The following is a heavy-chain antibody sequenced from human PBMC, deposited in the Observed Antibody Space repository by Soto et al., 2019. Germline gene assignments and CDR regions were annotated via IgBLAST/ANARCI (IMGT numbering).Heavy chain of an antibody. V-gene: IGHV5-51*01. CDR1: GYSFTSYW. CDR2: IYPGDSDT. J-gene: IGHJ6*02. Sequence: GESLKISCKGSGYSFTSYWIGWVRQMPGKGLEWMGIIYPGDSDTRYGPSFQGQVTISADKSISTAYLQWSSLKASDTAMYYCARLQYYYDSSGYAYYYYYGMDVWGQGTTVTVSS. CDR3: ARLQYYYDSSGYAYYYYYGMDV. D-gene: IGHD3-22*01.